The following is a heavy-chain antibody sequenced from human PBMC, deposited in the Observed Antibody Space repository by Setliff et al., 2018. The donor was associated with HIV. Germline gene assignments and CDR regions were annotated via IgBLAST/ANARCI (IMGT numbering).Heavy chain of an antibody. Sequence: SETLSLTCSVSGGSLIRGGYYWSWIRQHPGKGLEWIGYVYYTGKTYYNPSLESRISMSVDTSKNQFSLKLTSVTAADTAIYYCARDLTSNSNCFEPWGQGTQVTVSS. CDR3: ARDLTSNSNCFEP. CDR1: GGSLIRGGYY. V-gene: IGHV4-31*03. J-gene: IGHJ5*02. CDR2: VYYTGKT. D-gene: IGHD4-4*01.